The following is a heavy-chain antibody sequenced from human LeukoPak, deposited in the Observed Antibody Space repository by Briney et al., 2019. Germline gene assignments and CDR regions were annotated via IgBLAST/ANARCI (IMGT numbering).Heavy chain of an antibody. CDR1: GGTFSSYT. Sequence: ASVKVSCKASGGTFSSYTISWVRQAPGQGLEWMGRIIPILGIANYAQKFQGRVTITADKSTSTAYMELSSLRSEHTAVYYCARDMSMVRGVNPYNWFDPWGQGTLVTVSS. J-gene: IGHJ5*02. CDR3: ARDMSMVRGVNPYNWFDP. D-gene: IGHD3-10*01. CDR2: IIPILGIA. V-gene: IGHV1-69*04.